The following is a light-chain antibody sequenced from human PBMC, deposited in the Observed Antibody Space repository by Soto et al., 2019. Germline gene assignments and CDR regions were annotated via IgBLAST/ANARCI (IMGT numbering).Light chain of an antibody. CDR2: EGS. CDR3: CSYAGSSTFYV. CDR1: SSDVGSYNL. J-gene: IGLJ1*01. Sequence: QSAVTQPASVSGSPGQSITISCTGTSSDVGSYNLVSWYQQHPGKAPKLMIYEGSKRPSGVSNRFSGSKSGNTASLTISGLQAEDEADYYCCSYAGSSTFYVYGTGTKVTVL. V-gene: IGLV2-23*01.